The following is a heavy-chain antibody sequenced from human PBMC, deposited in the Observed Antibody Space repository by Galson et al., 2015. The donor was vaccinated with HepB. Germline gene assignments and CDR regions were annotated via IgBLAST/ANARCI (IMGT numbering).Heavy chain of an antibody. CDR2: IYWDDDK. CDR3: AYRPYNTTFYVSWFDP. D-gene: IGHD2-2*01. CDR1: GFSLTTGGVG. J-gene: IGHJ5*02. Sequence: PALVKPTQTLTLTCTFSGFSLTTGGVGVGWVRQPPGKALEWLALIYWDDDKRYRPSLKSRLNITKDTSKNQVVLTVTNVDPADTATYYCAYRPYNTTFYVSWFDPWGRGTLVTVSS. V-gene: IGHV2-5*02.